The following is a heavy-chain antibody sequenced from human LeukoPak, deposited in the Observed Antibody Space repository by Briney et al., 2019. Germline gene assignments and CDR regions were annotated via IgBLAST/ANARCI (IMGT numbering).Heavy chain of an antibody. V-gene: IGHV1-2*02. Sequence: GASVKVSCKASGYTFTGYYMHWVRQAPGQGLEWMGWINPNSGGTNYAQKFQGRVTMTGDTSISTAYMELSRLRSDYTAVYYCATYYYGSGSYYTNFDYWGQGTLVTVSS. CDR1: GYTFTGYY. CDR2: INPNSGGT. J-gene: IGHJ4*02. CDR3: ATYYYGSGSYYTNFDY. D-gene: IGHD3-10*01.